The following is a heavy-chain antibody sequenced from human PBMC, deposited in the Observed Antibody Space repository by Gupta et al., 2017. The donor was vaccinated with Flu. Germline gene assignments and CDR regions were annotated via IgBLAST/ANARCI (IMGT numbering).Heavy chain of an antibody. J-gene: IGHJ4*02. CDR2: ISYDGSNK. V-gene: IGHV3-30*18. Sequence: CAASGFTFSSYGMHWVRQAPGKGLEWVAVISYDGSNKYCADSVKGRFIISRDNSKNTVFLQMNSLRPEDTAVYYCTKDPDYWGQGTLVTVSS. CDR1: GFTFSSYG. CDR3: TKDPDY.